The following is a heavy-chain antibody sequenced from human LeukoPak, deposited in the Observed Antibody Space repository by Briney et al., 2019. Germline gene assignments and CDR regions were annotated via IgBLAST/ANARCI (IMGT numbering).Heavy chain of an antibody. Sequence: GALRLSCAASGFTVSSNYMSWVRQAPGKGLEWVSVIYSGGSTYYADSVKGRFTISRDNSKNTLYLQMNSLRAEDTAVYYCAKTLTTVVTSNPYYYYGMDVWGQGTTVTVSS. CDR2: IYSGGST. V-gene: IGHV3-53*01. J-gene: IGHJ6*02. D-gene: IGHD4-23*01. CDR1: GFTVSSNY. CDR3: AKTLTTVVTSNPYYYYGMDV.